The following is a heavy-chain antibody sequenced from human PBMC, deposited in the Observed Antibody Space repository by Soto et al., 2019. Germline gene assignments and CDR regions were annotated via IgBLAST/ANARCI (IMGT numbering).Heavy chain of an antibody. J-gene: IGHJ5*02. D-gene: IGHD3-10*01. CDR3: ARVRYYDSGSSINWFDP. V-gene: IGHV3-11*01. CDR2: ISSSGSTI. CDR1: GFTFSDYY. Sequence: QVQLVESGGGMVKPGGSLRLSCAASGFTFSDYYMNWIRQAPGKGLEWVSYISSSGSTIYYADSVKGRFTISRDNAKNSLYPQMNSLRAEDTAVYYCARVRYYDSGSSINWFDPWGQGTLVTVSS.